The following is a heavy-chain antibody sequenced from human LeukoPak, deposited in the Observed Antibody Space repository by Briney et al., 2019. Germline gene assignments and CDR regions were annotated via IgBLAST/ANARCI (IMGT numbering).Heavy chain of an antibody. J-gene: IGHJ3*01. D-gene: IGHD3-10*01. CDR3: AKDRTRGNAANDAFDV. V-gene: IGHV3-53*01. Sequence: GGSLRLSCTASGFTFSSYWVHWVRQSQEKRLEWVSVIYSGGSTYYADSVEGRFTISRDNSKNTLYLQMNSLRAEDTAVYYCAKDRTRGNAANDAFDVWGQGTMVTVSP. CDR2: IYSGGST. CDR1: GFTFSSYW.